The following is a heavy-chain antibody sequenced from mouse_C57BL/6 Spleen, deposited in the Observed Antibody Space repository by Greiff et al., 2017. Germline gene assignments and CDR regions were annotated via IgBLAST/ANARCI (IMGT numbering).Heavy chain of an antibody. CDR2: IYPGSGST. D-gene: IGHD4-1*01. CDR3: AREKLGLDDY. Sequence: VQLQQSGAELMKPGASVKLSCKASGYTFTSYWITWVKQRPGQGLEWIGDIYPGSGSTNYNEKFKSKATLTVDTSSSTAYMQLSSLTSEDSAVYYCAREKLGLDDYWGQGTTLTVSS. V-gene: IGHV1-55*01. J-gene: IGHJ2*01. CDR1: GYTFTSYW.